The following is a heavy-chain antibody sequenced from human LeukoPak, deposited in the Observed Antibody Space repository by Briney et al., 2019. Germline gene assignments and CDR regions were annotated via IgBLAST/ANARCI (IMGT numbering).Heavy chain of an antibody. D-gene: IGHD3-10*01. CDR1: GFTFSSYW. J-gene: IGHJ4*02. V-gene: IGHV3-74*01. CDR3: ARGRHYYGSGSPFA. Sequence: GGSLRLSCAASGFTFSSYWMHWVRQAPGKGLVWVSRINSDGSSTRYADSVKGRFTISRDNAKNTLYLQMNSLRAEDTAVYYCARGRHYYGSGSPFAWGQGTLVTVSS. CDR2: INSDGSST.